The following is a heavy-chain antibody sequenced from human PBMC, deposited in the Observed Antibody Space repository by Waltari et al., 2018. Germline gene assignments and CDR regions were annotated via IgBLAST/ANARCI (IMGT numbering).Heavy chain of an antibody. D-gene: IGHD2-15*01. Sequence: QVQLVESGGGLVKPGGSLRLPCVASGFTFSGHYMNWIRQAPGKGPEWLSYIGPSGSDTNYADSVKGRFTISRDNAENSLYLQMNSLRPEDTAVYYCVRIARVADYWGQGILVTVSS. J-gene: IGHJ4*02. CDR3: VRIARVADY. CDR1: GFTFSGHY. V-gene: IGHV3-11*06. CDR2: IGPSGSDT.